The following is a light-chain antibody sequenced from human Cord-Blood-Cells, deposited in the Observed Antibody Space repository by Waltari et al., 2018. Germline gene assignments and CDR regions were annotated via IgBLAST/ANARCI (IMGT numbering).Light chain of an antibody. J-gene: IGKJ1*01. V-gene: IGKV4-1*01. CDR2: WAS. Sequence: DIVMTQSRDSLAVSLGERAPINCKSSQSFLYSSNNKNYLAWYQQKPGQPPKLLIYWASTRESGVPDRFSGSGSGTDFTLTISSLQAEDVAVYYCQQYYSTPWTFGQGTKVEIK. CDR1: QSFLYSSNNKNY. CDR3: QQYYSTPWT.